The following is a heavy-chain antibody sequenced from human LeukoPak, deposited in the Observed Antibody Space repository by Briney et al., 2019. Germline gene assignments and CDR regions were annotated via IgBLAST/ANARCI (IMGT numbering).Heavy chain of an antibody. D-gene: IGHD6-6*01. J-gene: IGHJ4*02. CDR2: ISHSGST. Sequence: SETLSLTCAVYGGSFSGYYWSWIRQPPGKGLEWIGEISHSGSTNYNPSPKSRVTISVDTSKNQFSLKLSSVTAADTAVYYCARARRSSIAGRPRDFDYWGQGTLVTVSS. V-gene: IGHV4-34*01. CDR1: GGSFSGYY. CDR3: ARARRSSIAGRPRDFDY.